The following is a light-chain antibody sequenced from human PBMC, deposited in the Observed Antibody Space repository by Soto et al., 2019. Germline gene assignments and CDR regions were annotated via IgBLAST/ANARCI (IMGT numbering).Light chain of an antibody. Sequence: QSVLTQPASVSGSPGQSITISCTGTSSNIGGYNYVSWYQQHPGKAPKLMIYGVGSRPSGVSNRFSGSKSANTASLTISGLQAEDEADYYCSSYTSSSTEVFGTGTKVTVL. J-gene: IGLJ1*01. CDR1: SSNIGGYNY. CDR2: GVG. CDR3: SSYTSSSTEV. V-gene: IGLV2-14*03.